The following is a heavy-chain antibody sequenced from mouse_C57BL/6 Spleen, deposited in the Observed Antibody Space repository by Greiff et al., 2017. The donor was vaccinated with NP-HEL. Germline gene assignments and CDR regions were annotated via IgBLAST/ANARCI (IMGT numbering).Heavy chain of an antibody. V-gene: IGHV1-72*01. CDR1: GYTFTSYW. J-gene: IGHJ1*03. D-gene: IGHD1-1*01. Sequence: QVQLQQPGAELVKPGASVKLSCKASGYTFTSYWMHWVKQRPGRGLEWIGRIDPNSGGTTYNEKFKSKATLTVDKPSSTAYMQLSSLTSEDSAVYYCARFHYGSSYDWYFDVWGTGTTVTVSS. CDR2: IDPNSGGT. CDR3: ARFHYGSSYDWYFDV.